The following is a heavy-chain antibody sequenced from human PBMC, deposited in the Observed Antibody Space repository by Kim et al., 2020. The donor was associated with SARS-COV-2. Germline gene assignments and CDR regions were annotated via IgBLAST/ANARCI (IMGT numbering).Heavy chain of an antibody. J-gene: IGHJ4*01. CDR1: GGSISSSSYY. CDR3: ARHLLRTGIAVARDY. V-gene: IGHV4-39*01. D-gene: IGHD6-19*01. CDR2: IYYSGST. Sequence: SETLSLTCTVSGGSISSSSYYWGWIRQPPGKGLEWIGSIYYSGSTYYNPSLKSRVTISVDTSKNQFSLKLSSVTAADTAVYYCARHLLRTGIAVARDYWG.